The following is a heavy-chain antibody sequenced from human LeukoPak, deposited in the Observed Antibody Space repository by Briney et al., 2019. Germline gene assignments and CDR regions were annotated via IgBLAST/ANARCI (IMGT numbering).Heavy chain of an antibody. CDR1: GFTFDDYG. Sequence: PGGSLRLSCAASGFTFDDYGMSWVRQAPGKGLEWVSGINWNGDSTGYADSVKGRFTISRDNAKNSLYLQMNSLRAEDTAFYYCARGDDIWTGSTKPFDYWGQGTLVTVSS. J-gene: IGHJ4*02. CDR2: INWNGDST. CDR3: ARGDDIWTGSTKPFDY. D-gene: IGHD3-9*01. V-gene: IGHV3-20*04.